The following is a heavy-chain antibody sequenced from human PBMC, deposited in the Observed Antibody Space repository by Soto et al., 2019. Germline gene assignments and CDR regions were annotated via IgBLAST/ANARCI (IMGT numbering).Heavy chain of an antibody. V-gene: IGHV4-39*01. D-gene: IGHD3-9*01. J-gene: IGHJ4*02. Sequence: SETLSLTCTVSGGSISSYYWGWIRQPPGKGLEWIGSIYYSGSTYYNPSLKSRVTISVDTSKNQFSLKLSSVTAADTAVYYCAGVLRYFDWLYHEIDYWGQGTLVPVSS. CDR2: IYYSGST. CDR1: GGSISSYY. CDR3: AGVLRYFDWLYHEIDY.